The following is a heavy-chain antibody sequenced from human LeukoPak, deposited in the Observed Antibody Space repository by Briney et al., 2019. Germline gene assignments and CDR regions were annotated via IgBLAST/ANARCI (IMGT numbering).Heavy chain of an antibody. V-gene: IGHV3-74*01. Sequence: GGSLRLSCAASGFTFSKYWMLWVRQAPGKGLESFSRINTDGTVTTYADSVKGRFTVSRDNADNTMFLQMSSVRDEDTAVYYCATKQWLAPPPDSWGQGTPVTVSS. D-gene: IGHD6-19*01. J-gene: IGHJ4*02. CDR3: ATKQWLAPPPDS. CDR2: INTDGTVT. CDR1: GFTFSKYW.